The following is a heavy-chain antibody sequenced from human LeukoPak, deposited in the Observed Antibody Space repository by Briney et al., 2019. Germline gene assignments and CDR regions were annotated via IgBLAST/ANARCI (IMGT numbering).Heavy chain of an antibody. CDR2: INHSGST. D-gene: IGHD6-19*01. V-gene: IGHV4-34*01. J-gene: IGHJ6*03. Sequence: SETLSLTCAVYGGSFSGYYWSWIRQPPGKGLEWIGEINHSGSTNYNPSLKSRVTISVDTSKNQFSLKLSSVTAADTAVYYCAGSVAGTGGYYYYYYMDVWGKGTTVTISS. CDR1: GGSFSGYY. CDR3: AGSVAGTGGYYYYYYMDV.